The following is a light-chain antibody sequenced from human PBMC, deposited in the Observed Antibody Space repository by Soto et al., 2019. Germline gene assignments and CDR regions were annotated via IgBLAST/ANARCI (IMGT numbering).Light chain of an antibody. V-gene: IGLV2-14*01. J-gene: IGLJ1*01. Sequence: QSVLTQPASVSGSPGQSITISRTGTSSDVGAYNYVSWYQQHPGKAPSLMIYDVTNRPSGVSNRFSGSKSGNTASLTISGLQAEDEDDYYCSSYTRTSTYVSGAGTKVTVL. CDR1: SSDVGAYNY. CDR2: DVT. CDR3: SSYTRTSTYV.